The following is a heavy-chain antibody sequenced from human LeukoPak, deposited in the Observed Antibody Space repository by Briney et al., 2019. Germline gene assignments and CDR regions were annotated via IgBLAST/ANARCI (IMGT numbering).Heavy chain of an antibody. J-gene: IGHJ6*02. CDR1: GYTFTGYY. Sequence: ASVKVSCKASGYTFTGYYMHWVRQAPGQGLEWMGWINPNNGKTDYAQKFQGRVTMTRNTSMSTASMELSSLRSEDTAVYYCARGVAGSYGMDVWGQGTTVTVSS. V-gene: IGHV1-8*02. D-gene: IGHD6-19*01. CDR2: INPNNGKT. CDR3: ARGVAGSYGMDV.